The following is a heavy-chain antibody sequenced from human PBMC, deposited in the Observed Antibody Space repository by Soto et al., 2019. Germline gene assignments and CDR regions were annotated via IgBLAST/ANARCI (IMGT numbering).Heavy chain of an antibody. CDR2: IIPIFGTA. CDR1: GGTFSSYA. D-gene: IGHD3-10*01. V-gene: IGHV1-69*13. J-gene: IGHJ6*02. Sequence: SVKVSCKASGGTFSSYAISWVRQAPGQGLGWMGGIIPIFGTANYAQKFQGRVTITADESTSTAYMEQSSLRSEDTAVYYCARVGSYYGSGSYDPDYYYYGMDVWGQGTTVTVSS. CDR3: ARVGSYYGSGSYDPDYYYYGMDV.